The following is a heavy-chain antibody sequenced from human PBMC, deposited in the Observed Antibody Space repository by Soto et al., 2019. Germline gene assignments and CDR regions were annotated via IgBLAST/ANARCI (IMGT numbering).Heavy chain of an antibody. Sequence: EVQLLESGGGLVQPGGSLRLSCAASGFTFSSFAMSWVRQAPGKGLGWVSVIRSSGYRTYYADSVKGRFTISRDNSKNTLYRQMNSLSAEDTAVYYCAKKQVPGTPYYYAMAVWGQGTTVTFSS. D-gene: IGHD1-1*01. CDR1: GFTFSSFA. CDR3: AKKQVPGTPYYYAMAV. CDR2: IRSSGYRT. J-gene: IGHJ6*02. V-gene: IGHV3-23*01.